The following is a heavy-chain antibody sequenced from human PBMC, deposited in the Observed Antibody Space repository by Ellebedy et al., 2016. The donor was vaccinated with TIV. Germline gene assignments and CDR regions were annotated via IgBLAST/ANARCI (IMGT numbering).Heavy chain of an antibody. CDR3: AREYSRHERPLDI. J-gene: IGHJ3*02. CDR1: GYTFTGYY. Sequence: ASVKVSCXASGYTFTGYYMHWVRQAPGQGLEWMGWINPNSGGTNYAQKFQGWVTMTRDTSISTAYMELSRLRSDDTAVYYCAREYSRHERPLDIWGQGTMVTVSS. CDR2: INPNSGGT. D-gene: IGHD6-13*01. V-gene: IGHV1-2*04.